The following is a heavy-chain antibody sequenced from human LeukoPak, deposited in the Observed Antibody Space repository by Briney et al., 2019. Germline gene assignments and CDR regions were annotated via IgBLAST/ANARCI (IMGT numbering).Heavy chain of an antibody. CDR1: GFTFDDYA. D-gene: IGHD2-2*01. Sequence: GGSLRLSCAASGFTFDDYAMHWVRQAPGKGLEWVSGISWNSGSIGYADSVKGRFTISRDNAKNSLYLQMNSLRAEDTAVYYCARDPAAIYYYYYYMDVWGKGTTVTVSS. J-gene: IGHJ6*03. CDR2: ISWNSGSI. V-gene: IGHV3-9*01. CDR3: ARDPAAIYYYYYYMDV.